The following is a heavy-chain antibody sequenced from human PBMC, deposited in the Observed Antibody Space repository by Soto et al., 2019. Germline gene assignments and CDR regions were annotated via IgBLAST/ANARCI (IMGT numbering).Heavy chain of an antibody. CDR1: GYTFTCYA. D-gene: IGHD6-19*01. CDR2: INAGNGNT. J-gene: IGHJ4*02. CDR3: ARAVAVPADFDY. Sequence: ASGKVSCKASGYTFTCYAMHWVRPAPGQRLEWMGWINAGNGNTKYSQKFQGRVTITGDTSASTAYMELSSLRSEDTAVYYCARAVAVPADFDYWGQGTLVTVSS. V-gene: IGHV1-3*01.